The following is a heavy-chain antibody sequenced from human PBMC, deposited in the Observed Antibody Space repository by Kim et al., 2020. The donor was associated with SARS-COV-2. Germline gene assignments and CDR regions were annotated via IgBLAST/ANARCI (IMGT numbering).Heavy chain of an antibody. CDR2: ISSSSSYI. V-gene: IGHV3-21*01. J-gene: IGHJ5*02. Sequence: GGSLRLSCAASGFTFSSYSMNWVRQAPGKGLEWVSSISSSSSYIYYADSVKGRFTISRDNAKNSLYLQMNSLRAEDTAVYYCARQRYCTNGVCYKFWVHWFDPWGQGTLVTVSS. CDR3: ARQRYCTNGVCYKFWVHWFDP. CDR1: GFTFSSYS. D-gene: IGHD2-8*01.